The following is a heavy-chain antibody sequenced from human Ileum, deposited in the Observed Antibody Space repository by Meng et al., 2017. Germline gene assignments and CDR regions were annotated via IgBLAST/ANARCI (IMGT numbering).Heavy chain of an antibody. J-gene: IGHJ5*02. Sequence: LHLPECGPGRVIPSAALPPPCRVSYGPNSISYNWGWISEPPGKGLEWIASIDYSGSTYYNPCHKTRVTISVDTSKNHFSLKVISVTAADTAVYYCARDGTTAVPGVWFDPWGQGTLVTVSS. CDR1: YGPNSISYN. CDR2: IDYSGST. CDR3: ARDGTTAVPGVWFDP. V-gene: IGHV4-39*07. D-gene: IGHD6-19*01.